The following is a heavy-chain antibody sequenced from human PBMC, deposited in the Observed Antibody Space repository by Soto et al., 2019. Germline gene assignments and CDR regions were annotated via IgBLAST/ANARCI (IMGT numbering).Heavy chain of an antibody. V-gene: IGHV1-69*13. Sequence: SVKVSCKASGGTFSSYAISWVRQAPGQGLEWMGGIIPIFGTANYAQKFQGRVTITADESTGTAYMELSSLRSEDTAVYYCASKDTAMDYYYYGMDVWGQGTTVTVSS. CDR2: IIPIFGTA. J-gene: IGHJ6*02. D-gene: IGHD5-18*01. CDR3: ASKDTAMDYYYYGMDV. CDR1: GGTFSSYA.